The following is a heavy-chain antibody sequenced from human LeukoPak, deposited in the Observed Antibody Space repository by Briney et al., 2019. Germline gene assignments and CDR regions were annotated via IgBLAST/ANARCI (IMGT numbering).Heavy chain of an antibody. Sequence: QPGGSLRLSCAASGFTFINYGMHWVRQAPGKGLEWVAFIRYDGSNKYCADSVKGRFTISRDNSKNTLYLQMNSPRAEDTAVYYCAKDSGVVVVPAQDYYYMDVWGKGTTVTVSS. J-gene: IGHJ6*03. V-gene: IGHV3-30*02. D-gene: IGHD2-2*01. CDR2: IRYDGSNK. CDR3: AKDSGVVVVPAQDYYYMDV. CDR1: GFTFINYG.